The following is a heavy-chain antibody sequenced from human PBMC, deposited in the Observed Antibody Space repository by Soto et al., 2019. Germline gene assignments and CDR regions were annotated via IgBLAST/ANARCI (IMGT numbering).Heavy chain of an antibody. Sequence: GESLKISCAASGFTFSSYAMSWVRQAPGKGLEWVSAISGSGGSTYYADSVKGRLTISRDNSKNTLYLQMNSLRAEDTAVYYCAKVFSGPTVSLYYYYYGMDVWGQGTTVTVSS. CDR1: GFTFSSYA. CDR2: ISGSGGST. D-gene: IGHD4-4*01. CDR3: AKVFSGPTVSLYYYYYGMDV. J-gene: IGHJ6*02. V-gene: IGHV3-23*01.